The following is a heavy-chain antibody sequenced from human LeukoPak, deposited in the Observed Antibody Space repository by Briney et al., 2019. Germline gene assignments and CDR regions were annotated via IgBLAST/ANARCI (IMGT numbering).Heavy chain of an antibody. CDR3: ASTSKYIGSGRDDSFDI. Sequence: SETLSLTCTVSGGSISTGGYYWSWLRQPPGKGLEWIGYISYSGGTYYNPSLESRVTISRDTSKSQFSLKLNSVTAADTAVYYCASTSKYIGSGRDDSFDIWGQGTMVTVSS. J-gene: IGHJ3*02. CDR1: GGSISTGGYY. CDR2: ISYSGGT. D-gene: IGHD3-10*01. V-gene: IGHV4-30-4*01.